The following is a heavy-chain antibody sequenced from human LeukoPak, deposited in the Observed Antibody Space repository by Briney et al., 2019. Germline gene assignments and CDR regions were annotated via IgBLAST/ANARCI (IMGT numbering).Heavy chain of an antibody. Sequence: SETLSLTCAVYGGSFSGYYWSWIRQPPGNGLELIGEIKHSGTTNYNPSLKSRVTISVDTSKNQFSLKLSSVTAADTAVYYCAREEICSGGSCHEGVDYWGQGTLVTVSS. CDR1: GGSFSGYY. V-gene: IGHV4-34*01. D-gene: IGHD2-15*01. J-gene: IGHJ4*02. CDR3: AREEICSGGSCHEGVDY. CDR2: IKHSGTT.